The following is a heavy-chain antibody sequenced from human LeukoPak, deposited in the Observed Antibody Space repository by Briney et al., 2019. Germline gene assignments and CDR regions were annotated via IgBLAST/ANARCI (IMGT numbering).Heavy chain of an antibody. D-gene: IGHD3-22*01. V-gene: IGHV3-21*01. Sequence: ETLSLTCAVYGGSFSGYYWSWIRQAPGKGLEWVSSISSSSSYIYYADSVKGRFTISRDNAKNSLYLQMNSLRAEDTAVYYCARDFRLTDYWGQGTLVTVSS. J-gene: IGHJ4*02. CDR2: ISSSSSYI. CDR3: ARDFRLTDY. CDR1: GGSFSGYY.